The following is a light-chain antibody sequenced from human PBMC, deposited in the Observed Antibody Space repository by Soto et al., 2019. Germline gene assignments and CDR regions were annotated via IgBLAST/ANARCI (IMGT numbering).Light chain of an antibody. Sequence: EIVLTQSPGTLSLSPGDRASLSCRASQSVTNNYLSWYQQKPGQAPRLLMFASNRATGIPGRFSDSGSGTDFTLTISGLEPEDFAVYYCQQSASLPWTFGQGTKVEI. V-gene: IGKV3-20*01. CDR3: QQSASLPWT. J-gene: IGKJ1*01. CDR2: AS. CDR1: QSVTNNY.